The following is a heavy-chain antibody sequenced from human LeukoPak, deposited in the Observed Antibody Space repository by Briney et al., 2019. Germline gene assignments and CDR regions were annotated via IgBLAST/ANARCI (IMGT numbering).Heavy chain of an antibody. CDR2: VYYSGST. D-gene: IGHD3-22*01. Sequence: SETLSLTCTVSGGSISSYYWSWIRQPPGKELEWIGYVYYSGSTNYNPSLKSRVTISVDTPKNQFSLKLSSVTAADTAVYYCARERENYYDSSGFDYWGQGTLVTVSS. CDR1: GGSISSYY. CDR3: ARERENYYDSSGFDY. V-gene: IGHV4-59*01. J-gene: IGHJ4*02.